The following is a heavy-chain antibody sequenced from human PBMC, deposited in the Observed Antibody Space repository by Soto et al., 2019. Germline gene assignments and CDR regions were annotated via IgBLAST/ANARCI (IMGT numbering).Heavy chain of an antibody. J-gene: IGHJ4*02. CDR1: GYSFTTYW. D-gene: IGHD3-22*01. CDR3: ARLTLAQDSSGYHIFDY. V-gene: IGHV5-10-1*01. Sequence: PGESLKISCQASGYSFTTYWISWVRQMPGKGLECMGRIDPTDSYTDYGPSFEGHVTMSVDRSINTAYLEWSSLKASDSAMYYCARLTLAQDSSGYHIFDYWGRGTLVTVS. CDR2: IDPTDSYT.